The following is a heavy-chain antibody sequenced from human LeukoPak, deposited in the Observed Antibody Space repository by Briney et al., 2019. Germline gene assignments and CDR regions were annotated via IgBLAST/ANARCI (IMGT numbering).Heavy chain of an antibody. CDR2: INHSGST. CDR1: GGSFSGYY. D-gene: IGHD5-18*01. CDR3: ARGGVRGYSYGLHTTLGV. J-gene: IGHJ4*02. Sequence: SETLSLTCAVYGGSFSGYYWRWIRQPPGKGLECIGEINHSGSTNYNPSLKSRVTISVDTSKNQFSLKLSSVTAADTAVYYCARGGVRGYSYGLHTTLGVWGQGTLVTVSS. V-gene: IGHV4-34*01.